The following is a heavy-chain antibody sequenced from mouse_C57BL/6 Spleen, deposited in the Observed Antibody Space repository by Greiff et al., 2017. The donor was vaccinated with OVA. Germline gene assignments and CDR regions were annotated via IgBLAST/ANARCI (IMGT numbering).Heavy chain of an antibody. D-gene: IGHD2-1*01. Sequence: QVQLKESGPGLVQPSQSLSITCTVSGFSLTSYGVHWVRQSPGKGLEWLGVIWSGGSTDYNAAFISRLSISKDNSKSQVFFKMNSLQADDTAIYYCARKCYGNYYWYFDVWGTGTTVTVSS. J-gene: IGHJ1*03. CDR2: IWSGGST. CDR1: GFSLTSYG. V-gene: IGHV2-2*01. CDR3: ARKCYGNYYWYFDV.